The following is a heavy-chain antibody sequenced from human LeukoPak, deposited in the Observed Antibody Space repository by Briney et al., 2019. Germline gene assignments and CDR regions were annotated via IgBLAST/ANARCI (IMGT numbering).Heavy chain of an antibody. Sequence: GGSLRLSCAASGFTFSSYDMHWVRQAPGKGLEWVAIVWYDGSNKYYADSVKGRFTISRDNSKNTLYLQMNSLRAEDTAVYYCAKDRSSSWTWTIDYWGQGTLVTVSS. CDR2: VWYDGSNK. D-gene: IGHD6-13*01. V-gene: IGHV3-30*02. CDR3: AKDRSSSWTWTIDY. J-gene: IGHJ4*02. CDR1: GFTFSSYD.